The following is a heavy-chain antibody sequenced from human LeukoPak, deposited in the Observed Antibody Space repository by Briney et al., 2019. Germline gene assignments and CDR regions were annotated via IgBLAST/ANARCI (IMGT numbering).Heavy chain of an antibody. D-gene: IGHD3-22*01. J-gene: IGHJ3*02. CDR2: INPSGGST. CDR3: ARVGDYYDSSGTPHDAFDI. Sequence: ASVKVSCKASGYTFTSYYMHWVRQAPGQGLEWMGIINPSGGSTSYAQKFQGRVTMTRDTSTSTVYMELSSLRSEDTAVYYCARVGDYYDSSGTPHDAFDIWGQGTMVTVSS. CDR1: GYTFTSYY. V-gene: IGHV1-46*01.